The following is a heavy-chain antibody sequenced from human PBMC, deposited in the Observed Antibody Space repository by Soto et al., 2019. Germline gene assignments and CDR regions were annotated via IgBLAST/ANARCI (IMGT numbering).Heavy chain of an antibody. CDR2: IDPSDSYT. CDR1: GYSFTSYW. D-gene: IGHD3-22*01. Sequence: GESLKISCKGSGYSFTSYWISWVRQMPGKGLEWMGRIDPSDSYTNYSPSFQGHVTISADKSISTAYLQWSSLKASDTAMYYCATSGSSGYVLPLRDYWGQGTLVTVSS. V-gene: IGHV5-10-1*01. J-gene: IGHJ4*02. CDR3: ATSGSSGYVLPLRDY.